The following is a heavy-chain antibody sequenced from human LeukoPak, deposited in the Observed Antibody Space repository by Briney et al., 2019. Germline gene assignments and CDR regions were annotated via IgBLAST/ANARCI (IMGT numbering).Heavy chain of an antibody. CDR2: IIPIFGTA. CDR3: ATAGRIFGVVTHLWRYFDY. CDR1: GGTFSSYA. D-gene: IGHD3-3*01. Sequence: SVKVSCKASGGTFSSYAISWVRQAPGQGLEWMGGIIPIFGTANYAQKLQGRVTITTDESTSTAYMELSSLRSEDTAVYYCATAGRIFGVVTHLWRYFDYWGQGTLVTVSS. V-gene: IGHV1-69*05. J-gene: IGHJ4*02.